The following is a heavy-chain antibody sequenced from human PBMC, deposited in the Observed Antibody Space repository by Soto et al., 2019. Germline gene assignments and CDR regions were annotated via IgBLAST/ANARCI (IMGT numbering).Heavy chain of an antibody. Sequence: QVRLVQSGAEVKKPGASVKVSCKASGYIFTNYYIHWVRQAPGQGLEWMAIINPNGGSTNCAQEFQGIITLTRDTSKSTVYMDLSSLTSEDTAVYYCARGLYSGDKWGQGTLVTVSS. CDR1: GYIFTNYY. CDR3: ARGLYSGDK. V-gene: IGHV1-46*01. D-gene: IGHD2-21*01. CDR2: INPNGGST. J-gene: IGHJ4*02.